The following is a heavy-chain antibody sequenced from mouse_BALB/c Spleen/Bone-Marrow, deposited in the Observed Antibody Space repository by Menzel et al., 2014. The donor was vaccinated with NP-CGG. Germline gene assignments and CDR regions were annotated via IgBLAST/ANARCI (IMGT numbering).Heavy chain of an antibody. J-gene: IGHJ3*01. CDR2: TDPANGNT. CDR3: ASYYYGSSLFAY. V-gene: IGHV14-3*02. Sequence: EVMLVESGAELVKPGASVKLSCTASGFNIKDTYMHWVKQRPEQGLEWIGRTDPANGNTKYDPKFQGKATITADTSSNTAYLQLSSLTSEDTAVYYCASYYYGSSLFAYWGQGTLVTVSA. CDR1: GFNIKDTY. D-gene: IGHD1-1*01.